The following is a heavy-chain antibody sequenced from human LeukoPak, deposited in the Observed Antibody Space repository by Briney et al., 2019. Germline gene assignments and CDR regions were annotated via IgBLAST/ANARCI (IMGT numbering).Heavy chain of an antibody. CDR2: IGAYNGDT. V-gene: IGHV1-18*04. Sequence: GASVTVSLTPSVYTFTIFGISWVRQAPGQGREWMGWIGAYNGDTNYAQKFQGRVTMTTDTSTSTAYMDLRSLRSDDTAVYYCTRDHCRGDNCPSFDYWGQGTLVTVSS. D-gene: IGHD2-15*01. J-gene: IGHJ4*02. CDR1: VYTFTIFG. CDR3: TRDHCRGDNCPSFDY.